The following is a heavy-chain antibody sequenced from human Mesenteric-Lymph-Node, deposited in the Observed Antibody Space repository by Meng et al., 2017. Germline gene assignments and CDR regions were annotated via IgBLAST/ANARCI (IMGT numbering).Heavy chain of an antibody. D-gene: IGHD3-10*01. V-gene: IGHV4-39*07. CDR1: GGSISSSSYY. Sequence: QLQLQESGPGLVKPSETLSLTCTVPGGSISSSSYYWGWIRQPPGKGLEWIGSIYYSGSTYYNPSLKSRVTISVDRSNNQFSLRLKSVSAADTAVYYCARGRFGDAANSYNWFDPWGQGTLVTVSS. J-gene: IGHJ5*02. CDR3: ARGRFGDAANSYNWFDP. CDR2: IYYSGST.